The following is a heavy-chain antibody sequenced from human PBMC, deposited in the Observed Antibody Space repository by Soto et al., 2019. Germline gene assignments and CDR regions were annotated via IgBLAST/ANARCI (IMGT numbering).Heavy chain of an antibody. D-gene: IGHD3-3*02. J-gene: IGHJ4*02. CDR1: GFTFSSYV. Sequence: QVQLVESGGGVVQPGRSLRLSCAASGFTFSSYVMHWVRQAPGKGLEWVAVISYDGSNKYYADSVKGRFTISRDNSKNTLYLQMNSLRAEDTAVYYCARVGISSQAFDYWGQGTLVTVSS. CDR3: ARVGISSQAFDY. V-gene: IGHV3-30-3*01. CDR2: ISYDGSNK.